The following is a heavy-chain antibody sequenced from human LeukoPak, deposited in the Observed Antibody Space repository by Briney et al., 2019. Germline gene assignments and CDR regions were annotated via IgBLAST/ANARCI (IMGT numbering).Heavy chain of an antibody. J-gene: IGHJ4*02. CDR1: GFTFSSYS. CDR3: AREGDYYDNSGYHQDFDY. V-gene: IGHV3-21*01. D-gene: IGHD3-22*01. Sequence: PGGSLRLSCAASGFTFSSYSMNWVRQAPGKGLEWVSSIRSSNNYIYYADSVKGRFTISRDNAKNSLYLQMNSLRAEDTAVYYCAREGDYYDNSGYHQDFDYWGQGTLVTVSS. CDR2: IRSSNNYI.